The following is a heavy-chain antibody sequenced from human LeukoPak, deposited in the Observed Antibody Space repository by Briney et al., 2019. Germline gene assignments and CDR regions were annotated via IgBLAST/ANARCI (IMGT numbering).Heavy chain of an antibody. Sequence: GGSLRLSCAASGFSFSSYEMNWVRQAPGKGLEWVSYIYSSGGPIRYADSVKGRSAISRDNAKNSLYLQMNSLRAEDTAVYYCARHYYDSSGPFFDYWGQGTLVTVSS. CDR3: ARHYYDSSGPFFDY. J-gene: IGHJ4*02. CDR2: IYSSGGPI. D-gene: IGHD3-22*01. CDR1: GFSFSSYE. V-gene: IGHV3-48*03.